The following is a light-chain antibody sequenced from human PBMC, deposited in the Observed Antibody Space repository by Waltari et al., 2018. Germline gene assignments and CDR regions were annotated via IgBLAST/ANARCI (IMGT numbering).Light chain of an antibody. J-gene: IGKJ1*01. CDR1: QSISSW. CDR2: DAS. CDR3: QQYNSYSA. Sequence: DIQTTQSPSTLSASVGDRVTITCRARQSISSWLAWYQQKPGKAPKLLIYDASSLESGVPSRFSGSGSGTEFTLTISSLQPDDFATYYCQQYNSYSAFGQGTKVEIK. V-gene: IGKV1-5*01.